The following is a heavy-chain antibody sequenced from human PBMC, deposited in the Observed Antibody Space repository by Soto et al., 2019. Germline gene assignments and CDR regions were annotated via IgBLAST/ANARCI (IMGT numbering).Heavy chain of an antibody. CDR2: ISAYNGNT. CDR3: ARASTMIVVVTTVYYYYGMDV. Sequence: ASVKVSCKASGYTFTSYGISWVRQAPGQGLEWMGWISAYNGNTNYAQKLQGRVTMTTDTSTSTAYMELRSLRSDDTAVYYCARASTMIVVVTTVYYYYGMDVWGQGTTVTVSS. CDR1: GYTFTSYG. V-gene: IGHV1-18*01. D-gene: IGHD3-22*01. J-gene: IGHJ6*02.